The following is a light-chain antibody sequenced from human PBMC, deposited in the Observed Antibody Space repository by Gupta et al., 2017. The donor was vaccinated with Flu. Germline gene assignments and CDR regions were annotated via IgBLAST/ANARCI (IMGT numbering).Light chain of an antibody. CDR3: CSYAGSSTIYV. CDR1: SSDVGSFDV. Sequence: ITISCTGTSSDVGSFDVVSWYQHHPGKAPKLVIYDVTKRPSGVSNRFSGSKSGNTASLTISRLQAEDEGDYHCCSYAGSSTIYVFGTGTKVTV. J-gene: IGLJ1*01. V-gene: IGLV2-23*02. CDR2: DVT.